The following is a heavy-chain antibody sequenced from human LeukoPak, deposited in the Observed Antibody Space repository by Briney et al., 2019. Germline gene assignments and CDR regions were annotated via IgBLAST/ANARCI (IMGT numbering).Heavy chain of an antibody. D-gene: IGHD5-18*01. CDR3: ARADGYSYGYNWFDP. V-gene: IGHV3-30*02. J-gene: IGHJ5*02. CDR2: IRYDGSTK. Sequence: GGSLRLSCAASGFTFSSYAMHWVRQAPGKGLEWVAFIRYDGSTKYYADSVKGRFTISRDNSKNTLYLQMNSLRAEDTAVYYCARADGYSYGYNWFDPWGQGTLVTVSS. CDR1: GFTFSSYA.